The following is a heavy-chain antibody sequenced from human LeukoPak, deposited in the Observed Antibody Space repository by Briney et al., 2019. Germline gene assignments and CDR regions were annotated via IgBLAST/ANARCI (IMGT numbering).Heavy chain of an antibody. CDR2: IYTSGST. V-gene: IGHV4-4*07. J-gene: IGHJ4*02. CDR1: GGSTSSYY. CDR3: ARGGGDYDPYYFDY. Sequence: SETLSLTCTVSGGSTSSYYWSWIRQPAGKGLEWIGRIYTSGSTNYNPSLKGRVTMSVDTSKNQFSLKLSSVTAADTAVYYCARGGGDYDPYYFDYWGQGTLVTVSS. D-gene: IGHD4-17*01.